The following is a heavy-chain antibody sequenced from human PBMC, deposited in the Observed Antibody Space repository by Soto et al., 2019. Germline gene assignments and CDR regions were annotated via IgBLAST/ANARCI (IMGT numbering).Heavy chain of an antibody. V-gene: IGHV3-33*01. Sequence: QVQLVESGGGVVQPGRSLRLSCAASGFTFSSYGMHWVRQAPGKGLEWVAVIWYDGSNKYYADSVKGRFTISRDNSKNTLYLQMNSLRAEDTAVYYCARGDYAHYWYFDLWGRGTLVTVSS. CDR1: GFTFSSYG. CDR2: IWYDGSNK. CDR3: ARGDYAHYWYFDL. D-gene: IGHD4-17*01. J-gene: IGHJ2*01.